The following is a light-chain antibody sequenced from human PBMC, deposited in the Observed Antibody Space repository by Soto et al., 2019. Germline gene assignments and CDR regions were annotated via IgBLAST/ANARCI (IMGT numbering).Light chain of an antibody. J-gene: IGLJ2*01. CDR2: NFN. CDR1: SSDVGGYNY. V-gene: IGLV2-14*03. Sequence: HSALTQPASVSGSPGQSITISCTGTSSDVGGYNYVSWYQQHPGKTPKLIIYNFNNRPSGVSNRFSGSKSGNTASLTISGLQAEDEADYYCSSYRSSGVIFGGGTKVTVL. CDR3: SSYRSSGVI.